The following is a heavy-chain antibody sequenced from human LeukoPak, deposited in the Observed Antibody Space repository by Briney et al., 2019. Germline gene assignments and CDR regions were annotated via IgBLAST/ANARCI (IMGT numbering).Heavy chain of an antibody. CDR2: IYYSGST. Sequence: PSETLSLTCTVSGGSISSYYWSWIRQPPGKGLEWIGYIYYSGSTNYNPSLKSRVTISVDTSKNQFSLKLSSVTAADTAVYYCARGPLAGVTNYWGQGTLVTVSS. CDR1: GGSISSYY. J-gene: IGHJ4*02. V-gene: IGHV4-59*01. D-gene: IGHD4-17*01. CDR3: ARGPLAGVTNY.